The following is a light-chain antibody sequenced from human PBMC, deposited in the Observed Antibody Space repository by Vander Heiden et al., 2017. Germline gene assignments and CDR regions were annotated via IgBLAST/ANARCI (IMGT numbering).Light chain of an antibody. CDR2: GAS. J-gene: IGKJ1*01. V-gene: IGKV3-20*01. CDR3: QQYGSSSWT. CDR1: QSVSSSY. Sequence: DIVLTQSPGSLSLSPGERATLSCRASQSVSSSYLAWYQQKPGQATRLLIYGASCRATGIPDRFSGSGSGTDFTLTISRLEPEDFAVYYCQQYGSSSWTFGQGTKVEIK.